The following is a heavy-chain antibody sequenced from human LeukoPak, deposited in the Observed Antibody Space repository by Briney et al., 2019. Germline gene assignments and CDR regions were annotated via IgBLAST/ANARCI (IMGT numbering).Heavy chain of an antibody. CDR1: GGSINSTFY. J-gene: IGHJ4*02. CDR3: ARDAGYYFDY. CDR2: IYYSGRT. V-gene: IGHV4-31*03. Sequence: SETLSLTCTVSGGSINSTFYWGWIRQHPEKGLEWIGYIYYSGRTYYNPSLKSRLTMPVDTSKNQFSLKLTSVTAADTAVYYCARDAGYYFDYWGQGTLVTVSS. D-gene: IGHD1-14*01.